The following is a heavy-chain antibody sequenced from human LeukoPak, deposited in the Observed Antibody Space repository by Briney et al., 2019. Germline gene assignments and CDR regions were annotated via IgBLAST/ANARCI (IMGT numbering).Heavy chain of an antibody. V-gene: IGHV3-23*01. CDR3: AGAAAGTRAFDI. Sequence: PGGSLRLSCAAPGFTFSSYAMSWVRQAPGKGLEWVSAIGGSGGSTYYADSVKGRFTISRDNSKNTLYLQMNSLRAEDTAVYYCAGAAAGTRAFDIWGQGTMVTVSS. CDR2: IGGSGGST. D-gene: IGHD6-13*01. CDR1: GFTFSSYA. J-gene: IGHJ3*02.